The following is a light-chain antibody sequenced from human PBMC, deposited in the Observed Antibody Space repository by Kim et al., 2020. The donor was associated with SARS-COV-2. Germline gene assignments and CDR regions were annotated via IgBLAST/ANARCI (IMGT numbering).Light chain of an antibody. CDR3: SSYAGSKNV. Sequence: QSALTQPPSASGSPGQSVTISCTGTSSDVGGYNYVSWYQQHPGKAPKLMIYEVSKRPSGVPDRFSGSKSGNTASLTVSGLQAEDEADHYCSSYAGSKNVFGTGTKVTVL. J-gene: IGLJ1*01. V-gene: IGLV2-8*01. CDR1: SSDVGGYNY. CDR2: EVS.